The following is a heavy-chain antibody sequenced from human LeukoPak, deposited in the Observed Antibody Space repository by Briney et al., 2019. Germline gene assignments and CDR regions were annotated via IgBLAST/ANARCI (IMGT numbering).Heavy chain of an antibody. J-gene: IGHJ4*02. CDR3: TTGITMVRGVIHLIDY. V-gene: IGHV3-15*01. CDR2: IKSRTDGGTT. D-gene: IGHD3-10*01. Sequence: TGGSLRLSCAASGFTFSNAWMSWVRQAPGKGLEWVGRIKSRTDGGTTDYAAPVKGRFTISRDDSKNTLYLQMNSLKTEDTAVYYCTTGITMVRGVIHLIDYWGQGTLVTVSS. CDR1: GFTFSNAW.